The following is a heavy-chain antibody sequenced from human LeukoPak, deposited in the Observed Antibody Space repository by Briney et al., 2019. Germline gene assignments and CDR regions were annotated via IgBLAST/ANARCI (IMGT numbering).Heavy chain of an antibody. CDR1: GFTFSSSS. CDR2: ISSSSRYI. J-gene: IGHJ4*02. Sequence: GGSLRLSCAASGFTFSSSSMNWVRQAPGKGLEWVSSISSSSRYIYYADSPKGRFTIFRDNDKNSLYLQMNSLRAEDTAVYYCARDRTGSSGWHDYWGQGSLVTVSS. CDR3: ARDRTGSSGWHDY. V-gene: IGHV3-21*01. D-gene: IGHD6-19*01.